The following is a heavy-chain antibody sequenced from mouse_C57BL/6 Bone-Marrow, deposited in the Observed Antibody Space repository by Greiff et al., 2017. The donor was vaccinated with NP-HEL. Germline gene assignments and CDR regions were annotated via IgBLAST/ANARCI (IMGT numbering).Heavy chain of an antibody. CDR1: GYSITSGYY. CDR2: ISYDGSN. CDR3: AREGMKDFDY. V-gene: IGHV3-6*01. J-gene: IGHJ2*01. Sequence: VQLQQSGPGLVKPSQSLSLTCSVTGYSITSGYYWNWIRQFPGNQLEWMGYISYDGSNNYNPSLKKRISITRDTSKNQIFLKLTSVTTEDPATYYYAREGMKDFDYWGQGTTLTVSS.